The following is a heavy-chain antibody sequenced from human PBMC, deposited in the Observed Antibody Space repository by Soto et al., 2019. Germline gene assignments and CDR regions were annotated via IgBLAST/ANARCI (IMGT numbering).Heavy chain of an antibody. CDR1: GGSISIYY. Sequence: SETLSLTCTVSGGSISIYYWRWIRQPAGKGLEWIGRIYTSGSTNYNPSLKSRVTMSVDTSKTQFSLKLSSVTAADTAIYYCARDSSGYYYLFDYWGQGTLVTVSS. J-gene: IGHJ4*02. V-gene: IGHV4-4*07. CDR2: IYTSGST. CDR3: ARDSSGYYYLFDY. D-gene: IGHD3-22*01.